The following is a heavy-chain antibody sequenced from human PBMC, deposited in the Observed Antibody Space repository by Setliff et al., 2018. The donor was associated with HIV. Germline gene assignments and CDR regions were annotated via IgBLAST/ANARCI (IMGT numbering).Heavy chain of an antibody. CDR1: GFTFSSYA. Sequence: LRLSCAASGFTFSSYAMSWVRQAPGKGLEWVSAISGSGGSTYYADSVKGRFTISRDNSKNTRYLQMNRLRAEDTAVYYCARPGIAVAGSFDYWGQGTLVTVSS. J-gene: IGHJ4*02. V-gene: IGHV3-23*01. CDR3: ARPGIAVAGSFDY. D-gene: IGHD6-19*01. CDR2: ISGSGGST.